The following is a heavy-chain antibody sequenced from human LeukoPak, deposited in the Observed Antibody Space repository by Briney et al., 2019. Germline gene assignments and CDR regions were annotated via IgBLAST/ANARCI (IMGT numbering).Heavy chain of an antibody. CDR3: AREITVTRPFDY. D-gene: IGHD4-17*01. V-gene: IGHV4-4*07. CDR1: NGSISIYY. J-gene: IGHJ4*02. Sequence: SETLSLTCTVSNGSISIYYWSWVRQPAGKGLEWIGRISASGSTNYNPSLKSRVTMSVDTSKNQFSLKLSSVTAADTAVYYCAREITVTRPFDYWGQGTLVTVSS. CDR2: ISASGST.